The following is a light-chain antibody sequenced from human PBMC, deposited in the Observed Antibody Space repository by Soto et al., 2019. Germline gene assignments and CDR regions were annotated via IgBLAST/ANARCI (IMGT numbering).Light chain of an antibody. J-gene: IGKJ1*01. Sequence: DIHVTQSHTTLSGSVGKRVTITCRASQTIRSWLAWYQQKPGKAPKLLIYKASTLKSGVPSRFSGSGSGTEFTLTISCLQPDDFATYYCQHSNSYPEPFGQVTMV. CDR2: KAS. CDR3: QHSNSYPEP. V-gene: IGKV1-5*03. CDR1: QTIRSW.